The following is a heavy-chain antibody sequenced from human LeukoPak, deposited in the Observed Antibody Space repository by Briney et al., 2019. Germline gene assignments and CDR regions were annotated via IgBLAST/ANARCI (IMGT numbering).Heavy chain of an antibody. CDR2: IYYSGST. CDR1: GGSISSSSYY. Sequence: SETLSLTCTVSGGSISSSSYYWGWIRQPPGKGLEWIGSIYYSGSTYYNPSLKSRVTISVDTSKNQFSLKLSSVTAADTAVYYCASCPSRENAFDIWGQGTMVTVSS. D-gene: IGHD3-10*01. CDR3: ASCPSRENAFDI. J-gene: IGHJ3*02. V-gene: IGHV4-39*07.